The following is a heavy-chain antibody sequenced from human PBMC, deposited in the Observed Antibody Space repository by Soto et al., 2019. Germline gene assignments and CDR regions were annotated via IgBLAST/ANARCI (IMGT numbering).Heavy chain of an antibody. J-gene: IGHJ6*02. CDR2: IYPGDSDT. Sequence: PGESLKISCKGSGYSFTSYWIGWVRQMPGKGLEWMGIIYPGDSDTRYSPSFQGQVTISADKSISTAYLQWSSLKASDTAMYYCARESRSWRVYYYYYGMDVWGQGTTVTVS. CDR3: ARESRSWRVYYYYYGMDV. D-gene: IGHD6-13*01. CDR1: GYSFTSYW. V-gene: IGHV5-51*01.